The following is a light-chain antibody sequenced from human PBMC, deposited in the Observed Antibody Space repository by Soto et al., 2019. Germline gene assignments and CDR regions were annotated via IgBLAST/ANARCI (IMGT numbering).Light chain of an antibody. CDR3: SSYTTSCTHVV. Sequence: QSALTQPASVSGSPGQSITVSCTGTNSDVGDYNYVSWYQQHPGKAPKLVIFDVSNRPSGVSNRFSGSKSGNTASLTISGLQAEDEADYYCSSYTTSCTHVVFGGGTKLTVL. J-gene: IGLJ2*01. CDR1: NSDVGDYNY. CDR2: DVS. V-gene: IGLV2-14*01.